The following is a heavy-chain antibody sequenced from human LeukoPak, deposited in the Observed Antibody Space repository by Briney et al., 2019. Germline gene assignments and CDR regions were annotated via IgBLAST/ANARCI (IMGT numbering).Heavy chain of an antibody. J-gene: IGHJ4*02. D-gene: IGHD5-18*01. CDR3: ARDPRQRGYSYGYDY. CDR2: ISSSSSYI. Sequence: GGSLRLSCAASGFTFSDYYMSWVRQAPGKGLEWVPSISSSSSYIYYADSVKGRFTISRDNAKNSLYLQMNSLRAEDTAVYYCARDPRQRGYSYGYDYWGQGTLVTVSS. CDR1: GFTFSDYY. V-gene: IGHV3-11*06.